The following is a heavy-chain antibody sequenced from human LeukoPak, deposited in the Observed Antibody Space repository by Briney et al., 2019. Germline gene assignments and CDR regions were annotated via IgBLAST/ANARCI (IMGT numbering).Heavy chain of an antibody. J-gene: IGHJ5*02. V-gene: IGHV4-59*08. CDR3: ARHRAYDSGTYYRWFDP. CDR1: DGSISSFY. Sequence: SETLSLTCTVSDGSISSFYWSWIRQPPGMGLEWIGYSHGNGDTNYNPSLKSRVTISVDTSKNQCSLKLTSVTAADTAVYYCARHRAYDSGTYYRWFDPWGPGTLVTVSS. CDR2: SHGNGDT. D-gene: IGHD3-22*01.